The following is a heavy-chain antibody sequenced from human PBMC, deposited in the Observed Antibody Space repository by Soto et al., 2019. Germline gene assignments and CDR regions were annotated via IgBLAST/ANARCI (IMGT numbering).Heavy chain of an antibody. V-gene: IGHV4-31*03. CDR1: GGSISSGGYY. CDR2: IYYSGST. CDR3: ARGNHMRGQYQLLFERIWDWFDP. Sequence: SETLSLTCTVSGGSISSGGYYWSWIRQHPGKGLEWIGYIYYSGSTYYNPSLSSRVTISVDTSKNQFSLKLSSVTAADTAVYYCARGNHMRGQYQLLFERIWDWFDPWGQGTLVTVSS. D-gene: IGHD2-2*01. J-gene: IGHJ5*02.